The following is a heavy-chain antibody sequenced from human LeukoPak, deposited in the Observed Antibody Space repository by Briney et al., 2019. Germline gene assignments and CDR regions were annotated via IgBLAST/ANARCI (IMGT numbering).Heavy chain of an antibody. J-gene: IGHJ5*02. CDR3: ARARGGYGDYGSWFDP. V-gene: IGHV4-59*01. Sequence: SETLSLTXTVSGDSISGYYWNWIRQPPGKGLEWIGFVHYSGSTNYNPFLKSRVTISVDISKNQFSLNLSSVTAADTAVYYCARARGGYGDYGSWFDPWGQGTLVPVSS. D-gene: IGHD4-17*01. CDR1: GDSISGYY. CDR2: VHYSGST.